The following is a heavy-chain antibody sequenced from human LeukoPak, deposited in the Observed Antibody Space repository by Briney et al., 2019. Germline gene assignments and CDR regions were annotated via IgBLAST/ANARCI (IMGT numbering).Heavy chain of an antibody. CDR2: IYYSGST. J-gene: IGHJ4*02. Sequence: SETLSLTCTVSGGSISSGDYYWSWIRQPPGTGLEWIGYIYYSGSTNYNPSLKSRVTISVDTSKNQFSLKLSSVTAADTAVYYCARDGGYSYGYWGQGTLVTVSS. CDR3: ARDGGYSYGY. D-gene: IGHD5-18*01. CDR1: GGSISSGDYY. V-gene: IGHV4-61*08.